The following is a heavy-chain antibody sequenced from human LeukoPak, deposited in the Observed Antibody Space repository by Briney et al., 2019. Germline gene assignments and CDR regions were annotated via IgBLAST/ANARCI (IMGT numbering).Heavy chain of an antibody. J-gene: IGHJ6*03. CDR3: AKGGGGRLMYYYYMDV. D-gene: IGHD3-16*01. Sequence: GGSLRLSCAASGFIFDDYAMHWVRQAPGKGLEWVSGITWNSDSIDYADSVKGRFTISRDNAKNSLYLQMNSLRAEDMALYDCAKGGGGRLMYYYYMDVWGKGTTVTVSS. V-gene: IGHV3-9*03. CDR2: ITWNSDSI. CDR1: GFIFDDYA.